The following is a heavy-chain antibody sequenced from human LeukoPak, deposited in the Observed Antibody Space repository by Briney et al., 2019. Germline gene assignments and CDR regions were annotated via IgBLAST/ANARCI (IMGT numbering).Heavy chain of an antibody. CDR1: GFTFSDYY. D-gene: IGHD3-3*01. CDR3: ARETRMEWLFNYFDY. J-gene: IGHJ4*02. V-gene: IGHV3-11*04. CDR2: ISSSSSTI. Sequence: GGSLRLSCAASGFTFSDYYMTWIRQAPGKGLEWVSYISSSSSTIYYADSVKGRFTISRDNAKNSLFLQMNSLRAEDTAVHYCARETRMEWLFNYFDYWGQGTLVTVSS.